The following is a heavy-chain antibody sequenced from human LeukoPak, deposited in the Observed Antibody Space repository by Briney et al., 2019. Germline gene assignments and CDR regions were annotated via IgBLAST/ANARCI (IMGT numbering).Heavy chain of an antibody. CDR2: IWFDGSQK. D-gene: IGHD1-26*01. Sequence: GGSLRLSCAASGFTFIKYGMHWVRQAPGKGLEWVAVIWFDGSQKYYADSVKGRFTISRDNSKNTVYLQINSLRAEDTAVYYCAKEKTIVVAHDAFDIWGQGTMVTVSS. CDR3: AKEKTIVVAHDAFDI. J-gene: IGHJ3*02. CDR1: GFTFIKYG. V-gene: IGHV3-33*06.